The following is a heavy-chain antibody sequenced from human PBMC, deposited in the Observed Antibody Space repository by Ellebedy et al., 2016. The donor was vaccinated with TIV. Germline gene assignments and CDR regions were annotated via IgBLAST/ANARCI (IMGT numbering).Heavy chain of an antibody. CDR1: GFTFSGSA. CDR3: ARGRGTYSCDY. Sequence: GESLKISCEASGFTFSGSAMFWVRQAPGKGLEYVAAISGDGYNAYYADSVKGRFTVSRDTPKSTLYLQMGSLKPDDMGVYYCARGRGTYSCDYWGQGTQVTVSS. CDR2: ISGDGYNA. V-gene: IGHV3-64*02. D-gene: IGHD1-26*01. J-gene: IGHJ4*02.